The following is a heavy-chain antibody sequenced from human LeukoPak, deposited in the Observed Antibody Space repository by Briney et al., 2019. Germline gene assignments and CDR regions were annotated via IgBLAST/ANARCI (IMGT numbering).Heavy chain of an antibody. CDR3: AMYNYDTSGFDY. CDR2: IYTGGST. Sequence: SETLSLTCSVSGGSVGSFSIYYCSWVRQPAGKGLEWIGRIYTGGSTSTSYNPPLKSRGSISVDKSKNHFSLTLRSVTAADTAVYYCAMYNYDTSGFDYWGQGTRVTVSS. J-gene: IGHJ4*02. D-gene: IGHD3-22*01. V-gene: IGHV4-4*07. CDR1: GGSVGSFSIYY.